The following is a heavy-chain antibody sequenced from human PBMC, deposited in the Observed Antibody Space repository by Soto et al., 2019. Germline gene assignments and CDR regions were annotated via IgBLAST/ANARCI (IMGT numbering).Heavy chain of an antibody. CDR1: GGTFRNYA. D-gene: IGHD3-16*01. Sequence: QVQLVQSGAEVKKPGSSVKVSCKASGGTFRNYAISWVRQAPGQGLEWMGGIIPIFGTTNYAQTFQGRVTITADESTSTVYMDLSSLRSDDTALYYCARGVPDNVVLKYFYAMDVWGQGTTVTVSS. V-gene: IGHV1-69*12. J-gene: IGHJ6*02. CDR2: IIPIFGTT. CDR3: ARGVPDNVVLKYFYAMDV.